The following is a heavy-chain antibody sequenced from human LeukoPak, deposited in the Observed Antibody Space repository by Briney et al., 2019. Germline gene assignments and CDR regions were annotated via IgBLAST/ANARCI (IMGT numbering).Heavy chain of an antibody. CDR3: AKCGSGYHPRWSDY. Sequence: GGSLRLSCGASGFTFSSYAMGWVRQAPGKGLEWVSAISGSGGSTYYADSVKGRFTISRDNSKNTLYLQMNSLRAEDTAVYYCAKCGSGYHPRWSDYWGQGTLVAVSS. V-gene: IGHV3-23*01. D-gene: IGHD3-22*01. CDR1: GFTFSSYA. J-gene: IGHJ4*02. CDR2: ISGSGGST.